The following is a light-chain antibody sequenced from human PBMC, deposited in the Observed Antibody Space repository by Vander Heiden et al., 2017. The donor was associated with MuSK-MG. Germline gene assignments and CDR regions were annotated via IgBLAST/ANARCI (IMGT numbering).Light chain of an antibody. CDR2: SDK. V-gene: IGLV1-47*02. CDR1: RSTIEKNY. Sequence: QSDLTPSPSASVTPGQRVTISCSGRRSTIEKNYVYWYQQLPGTAPKLLIYSDKKRHSGVPGRFSGSKSGTSASLAISGLRAEEEADYYCATGDDSRSGQTFGGGTRLTVL. J-gene: IGLJ3*02. CDR3: ATGDDSRSGQT.